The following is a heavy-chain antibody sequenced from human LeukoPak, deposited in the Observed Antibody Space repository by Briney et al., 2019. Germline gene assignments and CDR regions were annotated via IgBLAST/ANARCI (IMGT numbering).Heavy chain of an antibody. V-gene: IGHV5-51*01. CDR2: IYPGDSDT. Sequence: GESLKISCKGSGYSFTSYWIGWVRQMPGKGLEWMGIIYPGDSDTRYSPSFQGQVTISAVKSISTAYLQWSSLKASDTAMYYCALCIAVAGTQGYYFDYWGQGTLVTVSS. J-gene: IGHJ4*02. CDR3: ALCIAVAGTQGYYFDY. D-gene: IGHD6-19*01. CDR1: GYSFTSYW.